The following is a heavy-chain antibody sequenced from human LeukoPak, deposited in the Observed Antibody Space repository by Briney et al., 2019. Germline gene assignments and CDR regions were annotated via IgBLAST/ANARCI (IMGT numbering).Heavy chain of an antibody. CDR1: GFTVSSNY. Sequence: AGGSLRLSCAASGFTVSSNYMSWVRQAPGKGLEWVSVIYSGGSTYYADSVKGRFTISRDNSKNTLYPQMNSLRAEDTAVYYCARDLIGDYVNWGQGTLVTVSS. CDR2: IYSGGST. CDR3: ARDLIGDYVN. D-gene: IGHD4-17*01. J-gene: IGHJ4*02. V-gene: IGHV3-53*01.